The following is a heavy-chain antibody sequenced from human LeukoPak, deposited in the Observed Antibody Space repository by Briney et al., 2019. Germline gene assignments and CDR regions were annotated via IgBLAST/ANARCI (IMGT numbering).Heavy chain of an antibody. J-gene: IGHJ6*03. V-gene: IGHV4-39*07. CDR1: GGSISSSSYY. CDR3: AKRSRLIAAAGDYYYYMDV. CDR2: IYYSGST. Sequence: SETLSLTCTVSGGSISSSSYYWGWIRQPPGKGLEWIGSIYYSGSTYYNPSLKGRVNISLDTSKNQLSLRLSSLTAADTAVYYCAKRSRLIAAAGDYYYYMDVWGKGTTVTISS. D-gene: IGHD6-13*01.